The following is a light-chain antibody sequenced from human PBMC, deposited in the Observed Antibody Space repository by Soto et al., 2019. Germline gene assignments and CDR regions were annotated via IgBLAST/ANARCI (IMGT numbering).Light chain of an antibody. J-gene: IGLJ2*01. CDR1: SSDVGGNKF. CDR3: ISYAGSNSVV. CDR2: DVS. V-gene: IGLV2-8*01. Sequence: QSALTQPPSASGSPGQSVTISCTGTSSDVGGNKFVSWYQQHPGKAPKLMIYDVSERPLGVPDRFSGSKSGNTASLTVSGLQAEDEADYYCISYAGSNSVVFGGGTKVTVL.